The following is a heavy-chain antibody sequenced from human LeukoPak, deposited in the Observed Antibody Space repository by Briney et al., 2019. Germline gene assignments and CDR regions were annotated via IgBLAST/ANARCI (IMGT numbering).Heavy chain of an antibody. Sequence: ASGKVSCKASVYTVTSYVINGVRQATGQGLEGMGWMNPNSGNTGAAQKFQGRVTMTRNPSIRTAYMALSSLRSEATAVYYCATGFWLRLVLNWFDPWGQGTLVTVSS. J-gene: IGHJ5*02. CDR1: VYTVTSYV. D-gene: IGHD5-12*01. V-gene: IGHV1-8*01. CDR2: MNPNSGNT. CDR3: ATGFWLRLVLNWFDP.